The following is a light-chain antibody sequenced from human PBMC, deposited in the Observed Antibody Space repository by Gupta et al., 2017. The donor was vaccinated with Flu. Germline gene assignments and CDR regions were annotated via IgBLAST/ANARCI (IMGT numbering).Light chain of an antibody. V-gene: IGLV1-44*01. Sequence: GSGSNVGGNSVNWYQQHPGAAPKLLIYKNSERPSGIPDRFSGSKSGTSATLTISGVQAGDEADYYCEAWDNRRNASRVFGTGTKLTV. CDR1: GSNVGGNS. CDR2: KNS. CDR3: EAWDNRRNASRV. J-gene: IGLJ3*02.